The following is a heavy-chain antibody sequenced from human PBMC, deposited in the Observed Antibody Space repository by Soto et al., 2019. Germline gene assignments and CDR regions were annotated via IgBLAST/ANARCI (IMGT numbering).Heavy chain of an antibody. CDR3: AKLSKLLRHLDAFDI. Sequence: QVQLVESGGGVVQPGRSLRLSCAASGFTFSSYGMHWVRQAPGKGLEWVAVISYDGSNKYYADSVKGRFTISRDNSKNTLYLQMNSLRAEDTAVYYCAKLSKLLRHLDAFDICGQGTMVTVSS. D-gene: IGHD3-16*01. CDR1: GFTFSSYG. J-gene: IGHJ3*02. CDR2: ISYDGSNK. V-gene: IGHV3-30*18.